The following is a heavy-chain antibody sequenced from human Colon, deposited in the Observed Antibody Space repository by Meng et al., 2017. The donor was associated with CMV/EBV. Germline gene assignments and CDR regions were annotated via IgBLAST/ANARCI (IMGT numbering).Heavy chain of an antibody. V-gene: IGHV3-9*01. CDR3: GRDRDINA. CDR1: GFTFDDYA. J-gene: IGHJ5*02. CDR2: ISWNSGSI. Sequence: SLKISCAASGFTFDDYAMHWVRQAPGKGLEWVSGISWNSGSIGYADSVKGRFTISRDNAKNSLYLQMNNLRAEDTAAYYCGRDRDINAWGRGTLVTVSS. D-gene: IGHD3-9*01.